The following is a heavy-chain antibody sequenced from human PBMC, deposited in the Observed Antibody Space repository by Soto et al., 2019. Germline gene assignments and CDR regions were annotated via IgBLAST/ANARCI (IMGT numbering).Heavy chain of an antibody. Sequence: SETLSLTCTVSGSSISSYYWSWIRQPAGKGLEWIGRIYTSGSTNYNPSLRSRVTMSVDTSKNQFSLKLSSVTAADTAVYYCAREGNPYSSGYSRWFDPWGQGTLVTVSS. D-gene: IGHD3-22*01. J-gene: IGHJ5*02. CDR2: IYTSGST. V-gene: IGHV4-4*07. CDR3: AREGNPYSSGYSRWFDP. CDR1: GSSISSYY.